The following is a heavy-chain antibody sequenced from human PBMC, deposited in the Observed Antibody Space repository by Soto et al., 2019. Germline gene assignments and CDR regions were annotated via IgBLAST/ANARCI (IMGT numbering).Heavy chain of an antibody. CDR3: AKRAAAGMGYYYYGMDV. J-gene: IGHJ6*02. V-gene: IGHV3-23*01. D-gene: IGHD6-13*01. CDR1: GFTFSSYA. CDR2: ISGSGGST. Sequence: PGGSLRLSCAASGFTFSSYAMSWVRQAPGKGLEWVSAISGSGGSTYYADSVKGRFTISRDNSKNTLYLQMNSLRAEDTAVYYCAKRAAAGMGYYYYGMDVWGQGTTVTVSS.